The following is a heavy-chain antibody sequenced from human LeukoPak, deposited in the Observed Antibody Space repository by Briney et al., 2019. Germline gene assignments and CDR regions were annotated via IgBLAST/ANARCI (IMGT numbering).Heavy chain of an antibody. CDR3: ARGGYYYDSSGYDAFDI. Sequence: ASVKVSCKASGYTFTSYGISWVRQAPGQGLEWMGWINPNSGGTNYAQKFQGRVTMTRDTSISTAYMELSRLRSDDTAVYYCARGGYYYDSSGYDAFDIWGQGTMVTVSS. CDR1: GYTFTSYG. CDR2: INPNSGGT. J-gene: IGHJ3*02. D-gene: IGHD3-22*01. V-gene: IGHV1-2*02.